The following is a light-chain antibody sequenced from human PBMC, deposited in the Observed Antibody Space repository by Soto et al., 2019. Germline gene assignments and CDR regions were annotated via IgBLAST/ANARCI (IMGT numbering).Light chain of an antibody. V-gene: IGKV3-20*01. CDR3: QQYGSSPPMYT. Sequence: EIVLTQSRGTLSLSPGERATLSCRASQSVNSRFLAWYQQKPGQAPGLLMYGATTRATGIPDRFSGSGSGADFTLTISRLEPEDFAVYYCQQYGSSPPMYTFGQGTKLEIK. CDR2: GAT. CDR1: QSVNSRF. J-gene: IGKJ2*01.